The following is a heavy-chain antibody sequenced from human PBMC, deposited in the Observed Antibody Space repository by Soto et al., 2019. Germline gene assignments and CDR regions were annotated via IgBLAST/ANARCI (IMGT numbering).Heavy chain of an antibody. Sequence: QVQLVESGGGVVQRGTSLRLSCAASGFTFSTYGMPWVRQAPGKGLEYVAGVRHDGSADYYVDSVRGRFTISRDNYKNMLSLQVNSLRAEDTTVYYCSRGFFAAAYAAHFDNWGHGSPVIVSS. CDR2: VRHDGSAD. CDR1: GFTFSTYG. J-gene: IGHJ4*01. D-gene: IGHD6-25*01. CDR3: SRGFFAAAYAAHFDN. V-gene: IGHV3-33*01.